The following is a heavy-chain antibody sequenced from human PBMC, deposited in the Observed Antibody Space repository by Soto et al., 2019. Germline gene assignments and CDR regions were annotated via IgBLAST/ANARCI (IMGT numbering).Heavy chain of an antibody. J-gene: IGHJ4*02. CDR1: GYTFNSHE. D-gene: IGHD6-13*01. V-gene: IGHV3-48*03. CDR3: ARGGIH. Sequence: GGSLRLSCVASGYTFNSHEMNWIRQTPGKRLEWISSVSGSGTTKYADSVKGRFTISRDNAHKSIYLQMNSLRVEDTGVYYCARGGIHWGQGALVTVYS. CDR2: VSGSGTT.